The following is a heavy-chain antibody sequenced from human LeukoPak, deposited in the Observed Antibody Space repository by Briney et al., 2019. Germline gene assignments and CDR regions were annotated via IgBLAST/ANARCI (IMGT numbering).Heavy chain of an antibody. V-gene: IGHV3-30*03. D-gene: IGHD1-26*01. CDR1: GFTFSSYG. Sequence: GGSLRLSCAASGFTFSSYGMHWVRQAPGKGLEWAAVISYDGSNKYYADSVKGRFTISRDNSKNTLYLQMNSLRAEDTAVYFCARGSYYDYWGQGTLVTVSS. J-gene: IGHJ4*02. CDR3: ARGSYYDY. CDR2: ISYDGSNK.